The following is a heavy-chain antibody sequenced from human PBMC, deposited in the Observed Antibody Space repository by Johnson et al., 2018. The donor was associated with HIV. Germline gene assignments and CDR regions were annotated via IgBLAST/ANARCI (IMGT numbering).Heavy chain of an antibody. CDR1: VFTFSSYD. CDR2: ISWNSGII. D-gene: IGHD6-19*01. J-gene: IGHJ3*02. CDR3: AKSLIAVAGGGGAFDI. Sequence: LVESGRGLFQPVGSLSLPCAAPVFTFSSYDMHWVRQAPGKGLEWVSGISWNSGIIGDADSVTGRFTISRDNAKNSLYLQMNSLRAEDTALYYCAKSLIAVAGGGGAFDIWGQGTMVTVSS. V-gene: IGHV3-9*01.